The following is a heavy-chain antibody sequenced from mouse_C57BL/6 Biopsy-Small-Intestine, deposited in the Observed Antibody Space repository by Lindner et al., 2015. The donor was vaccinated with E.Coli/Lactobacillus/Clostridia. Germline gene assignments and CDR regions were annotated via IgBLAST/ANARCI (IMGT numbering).Heavy chain of an antibody. Sequence: VQLQESGAELVRPGSSVKLSCKASGYTFTNYWMHWVKQRPIQGLEWIGNIDPSDSETHYSQKFKDKATLTVDKSSSTAYMQLSSLTSEDSAVYYCARGDYYGSSFYWYFDVWGTGTTVTVSS. CDR3: ARGDYYGSSFYWYFDV. J-gene: IGHJ1*03. CDR1: GYTFTNYW. D-gene: IGHD1-1*01. CDR2: IDPSDSET. V-gene: IGHV1-52*01.